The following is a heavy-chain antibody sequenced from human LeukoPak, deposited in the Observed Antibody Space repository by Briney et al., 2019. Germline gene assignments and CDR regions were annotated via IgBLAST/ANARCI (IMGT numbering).Heavy chain of an antibody. V-gene: IGHV4-59*08. Sequence: SETLSLTCTVSGGSISSYYWSWIRQPPGKGLEWIGYIYYSGSTNYNPSLKSRVTISVDTSKNQFSLKLSSVTAADTAVYYCARILRFLKGHYMDVWGKGTTVTVSS. J-gene: IGHJ6*03. D-gene: IGHD3-3*01. CDR3: ARILRFLKGHYMDV. CDR2: IYYSGST. CDR1: GGSISSYY.